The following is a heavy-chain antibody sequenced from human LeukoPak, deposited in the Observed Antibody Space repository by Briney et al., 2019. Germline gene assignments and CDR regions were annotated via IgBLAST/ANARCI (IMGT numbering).Heavy chain of an antibody. Sequence: GGSLRLSCVASGFSFGSYAMNWVRQAPGKGLEWVSVISGGGGNTYYPDSVKGRFTISRDNSKNTVYLQMNSLRAEDTAVYYCARALNYVSDYWGQGTLVTVSS. D-gene: IGHD3-10*02. V-gene: IGHV3-23*01. CDR3: ARALNYVSDY. CDR1: GFSFGSYA. J-gene: IGHJ4*02. CDR2: ISGGGGNT.